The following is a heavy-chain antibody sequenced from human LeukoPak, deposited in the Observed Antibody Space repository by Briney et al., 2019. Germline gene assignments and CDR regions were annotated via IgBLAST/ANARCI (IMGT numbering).Heavy chain of an antibody. CDR2: ISSSSSYI. D-gene: IGHD3-22*01. J-gene: IGHJ3*02. CDR1: GFTFSSYS. V-gene: IGHV3-21*01. CDR3: ARDLSITMRPLDAFDI. Sequence: GGSLRLSCAASGFTFSSYSMNWVRQAPGKGLEWVSSISSSSSYIYYADSVKVRFTISRDNAKNSLYLQMNSLRAEDTAVYYCARDLSITMRPLDAFDIWGQGTMVTVSS.